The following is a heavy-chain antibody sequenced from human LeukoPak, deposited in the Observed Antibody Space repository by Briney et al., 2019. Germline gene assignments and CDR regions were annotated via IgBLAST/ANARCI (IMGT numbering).Heavy chain of an antibody. D-gene: IGHD2/OR15-2a*01. V-gene: IGHV3-66*02. Sequence: GSLRLSCAASGFTVSSNNLSWVRQPPGKGPEWVSVIYSGGDTHYADSVKGRFTISRDNSKNTLYLQMNSLRAEDTAVYYCARGVPSPFPDPFGHWGQGTLVTVSS. J-gene: IGHJ4*02. CDR3: ARGVPSPFPDPFGH. CDR1: GFTVSSNN. CDR2: IYSGGDT.